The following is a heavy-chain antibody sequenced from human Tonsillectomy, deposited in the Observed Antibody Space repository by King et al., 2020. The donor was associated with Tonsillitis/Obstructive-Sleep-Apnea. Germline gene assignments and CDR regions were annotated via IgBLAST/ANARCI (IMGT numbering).Heavy chain of an antibody. J-gene: IGHJ3*02. D-gene: IGHD3-16*01. V-gene: IGHV4-34*01. CDR1: GGSFNGYY. Sequence: QLQQWGAGLLKPSETLSLTCAVYGGSFNGYYWSWIRQPPGKGLEWIGEIDHSGSTNYNPSLKSRVTISADTSKTQFSLKLSSVTAADTAVYYCAREITTDAFDIWGQGTMVTVSS. CDR3: AREITTDAFDI. CDR2: IDHSGST.